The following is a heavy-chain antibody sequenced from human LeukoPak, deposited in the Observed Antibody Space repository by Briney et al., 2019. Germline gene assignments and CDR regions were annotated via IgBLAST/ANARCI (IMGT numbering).Heavy chain of an antibody. CDR2: IYGGGST. CDR3: AKIHLKYSSGWYYFDY. V-gene: IGHV3-53*01. D-gene: IGHD6-19*01. CDR1: GFTVSSNY. J-gene: IGHJ4*02. Sequence: PGGSLRLSCAASGFTVSSNYMSWVRQAPGKGLEWVSVIYGGGSTYYADSVKGRFTISRDNSKNTLYLQMNSLRAEDTAVYYCAKIHLKYSSGWYYFDYWGQGTLVTVSS.